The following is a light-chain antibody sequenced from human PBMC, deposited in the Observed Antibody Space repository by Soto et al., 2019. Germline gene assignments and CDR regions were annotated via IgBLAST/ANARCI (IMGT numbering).Light chain of an antibody. CDR3: QQYGSSLGVT. V-gene: IGKV3-20*01. CDR1: QSVSSSH. Sequence: VLTQSPGTLSLSAGDRATLSCRASQSVSSSHLAWYQQKPGQAPRLLIYGASSRAPGIPDRFSGSGSGTDFTLTISRLEPEDFAVYYCQQYGSSLGVTXGPGTRLEIK. CDR2: GAS. J-gene: IGKJ5*01.